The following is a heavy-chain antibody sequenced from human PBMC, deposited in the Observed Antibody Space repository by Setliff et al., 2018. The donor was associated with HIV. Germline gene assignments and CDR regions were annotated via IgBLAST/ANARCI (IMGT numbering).Heavy chain of an antibody. D-gene: IGHD3-10*01. CDR2: INPSGGST. Sequence: ASVKVSCKASGYAFTNYYLHWVRQAPGQGLAWMGIINPSGGSTIYAQKLQGRVTMTRDTSTNTVYMELSSLRSEDTAVYYCAREARIPSGPDWYFDLWGRGTLVTVSS. J-gene: IGHJ2*01. CDR1: GYAFTNYY. CDR3: AREARIPSGPDWYFDL. V-gene: IGHV1-46*01.